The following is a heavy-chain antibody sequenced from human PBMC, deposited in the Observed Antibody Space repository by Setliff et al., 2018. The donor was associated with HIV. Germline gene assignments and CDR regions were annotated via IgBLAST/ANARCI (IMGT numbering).Heavy chain of an antibody. D-gene: IGHD2-21*01. CDR1: GFSFRSYA. Sequence: GESLKISCAASGFSFRSYAVSWVRQAPGKGLEWVSVISGSGDITYYRESVKGRFTVSRDNSNNTVYLQMNSLRAEDTAMYYCAKTQTVIAVYGPFDSWGQGTPVTVSS. CDR3: AKTQTVIAVYGPFDS. CDR2: ISGSGDIT. J-gene: IGHJ4*02. V-gene: IGHV3-23*01.